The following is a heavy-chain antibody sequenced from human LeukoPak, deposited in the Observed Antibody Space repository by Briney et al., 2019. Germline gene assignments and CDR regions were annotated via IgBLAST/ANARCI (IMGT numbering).Heavy chain of an antibody. Sequence: SETLSLTCTVSGGSISSSSYYWGWIRQPPGKGLEWIGSIYYSGSTYYNPSLKSRVTISVDTSKNQFSLKLSSVTAADTAVYYCARAVPSGSYFYYYYYMDVWGKGTTVTISS. V-gene: IGHV4-39*07. D-gene: IGHD1-26*01. CDR1: GGSISSSSYY. CDR2: IYYSGST. CDR3: ARAVPSGSYFYYYYYMDV. J-gene: IGHJ6*03.